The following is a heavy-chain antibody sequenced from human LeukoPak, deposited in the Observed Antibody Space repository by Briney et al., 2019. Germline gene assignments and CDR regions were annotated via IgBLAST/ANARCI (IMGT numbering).Heavy chain of an antibody. CDR3: AKYRVVSGIYFFDY. D-gene: IGHD1-26*01. J-gene: IGHJ4*02. CDR1: GFTFSSYA. CDR2: ISGSGGST. V-gene: IGHV3-23*01. Sequence: GGSLRHSCADPGFTFSSYAMSWVRQAPGKGLEWVSVISGSGGSTYYADSVKGRFTISRDNSKNTLYLQMNSLRAEDTAVYYCAKYRVVSGIYFFDYWGQGTLVTVSS.